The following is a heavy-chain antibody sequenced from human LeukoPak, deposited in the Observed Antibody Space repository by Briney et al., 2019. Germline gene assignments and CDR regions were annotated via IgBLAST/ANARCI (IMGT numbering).Heavy chain of an antibody. D-gene: IGHD3-9*01. V-gene: IGHV1-18*01. CDR2: ISAYNGNT. CDR3: ARDGNYDIRSNVNY. CDR1: GYTFSSSG. Sequence: ASVTVSCKASGYTFSSSGSSWVRQAPGQGLEWMGWISAYNGNTNYAQKLQGRVTMTTDTSTSKAYMELSSLRSDDTAVYYCARDGNYDIRSNVNYWGPGTLVTVSS. J-gene: IGHJ4*02.